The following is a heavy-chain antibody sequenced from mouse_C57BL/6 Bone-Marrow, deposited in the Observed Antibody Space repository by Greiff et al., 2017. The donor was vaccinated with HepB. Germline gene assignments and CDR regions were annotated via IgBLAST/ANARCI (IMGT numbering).Heavy chain of an antibody. CDR1: GFNIKDYY. CDR3: APAYYSLMDY. V-gene: IGHV14-2*01. J-gene: IGHJ4*01. D-gene: IGHD2-12*01. Sequence: EVQLVESGAELVKPGASVKLSCTASGFNIKDYYMHWVKQRTEQGLEWIGRIDPEDGATKYAPKFQGKATITADTSSNTAYLQLSSLTSEDTAVYYWAPAYYSLMDYWGPGTSVTVSS. CDR2: IDPEDGAT.